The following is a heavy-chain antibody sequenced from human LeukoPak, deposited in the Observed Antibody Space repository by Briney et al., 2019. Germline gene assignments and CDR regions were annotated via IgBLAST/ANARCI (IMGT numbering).Heavy chain of an antibody. J-gene: IGHJ6*03. CDR2: MNPNSGNT. CDR3: ARAAAAGTYYYYMDV. V-gene: IGHV1-8*01. CDR1: GYTFTSYD. Sequence: ASVKVSCKASGYTFTSYDINWVRQAAGQGLEWMGWMNPNSGNTGYAQKFQGRVTMTRNTSISTAYMELSSLISEDTAVYYCARAAAAGTYYYYMDVWGKGATVTVSS. D-gene: IGHD6-13*01.